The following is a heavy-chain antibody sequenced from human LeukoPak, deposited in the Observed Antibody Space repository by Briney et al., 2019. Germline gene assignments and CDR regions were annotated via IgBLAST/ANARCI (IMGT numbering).Heavy chain of an antibody. Sequence: VGSLRLSCAASGFTFTCCWMRWVRHTPGKGLGWVASIKQDGGEKFYANAVKGRFTISRDNAKNPLYLQLNSLRAEDTAVYYCARVPGVTRYFDSWGQGFLVTVSS. CDR3: ARVPGVTRYFDS. J-gene: IGHJ4*02. V-gene: IGHV3-7*01. D-gene: IGHD4-23*01. CDR2: IKQDGGEK. CDR1: GFTFTCCW.